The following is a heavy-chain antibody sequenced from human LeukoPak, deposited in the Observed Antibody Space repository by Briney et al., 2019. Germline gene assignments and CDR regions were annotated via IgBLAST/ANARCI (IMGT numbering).Heavy chain of an antibody. Sequence: GGSLRLSCAASGFTFSRYCMSWVRQAPGKGLEWVATIKQDGNEKFYMDSVKGRFTISRDNAKNSLYLQMSSLRAEDTATYYWARDGPDYGDVSCFPPWGQGTMVTVSS. V-gene: IGHV3-7*01. CDR1: GFTFSRYC. CDR3: ARDGPDYGDVSCFPP. CDR2: IKQDGNEK. J-gene: IGHJ5*02. D-gene: IGHD4-17*01.